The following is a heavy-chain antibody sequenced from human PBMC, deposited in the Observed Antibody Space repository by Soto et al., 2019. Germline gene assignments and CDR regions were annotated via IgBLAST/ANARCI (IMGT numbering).Heavy chain of an antibody. J-gene: IGHJ5*02. D-gene: IGHD3-10*01. CDR3: ARGRDRLWFGESPVLDP. CDR2: INPSGGST. V-gene: IGHV1-46*03. CDR1: GYTFTSLY. Sequence: ASVKVSCKASGYTFTSLYMHWVRQAPGQGLEWMGIINPSGGSTSYAQKFQGRVTMTRDTSTSTVYMELSSLRSEDTAVYCCARGRDRLWFGESPVLDPWGQGTLVTVSS.